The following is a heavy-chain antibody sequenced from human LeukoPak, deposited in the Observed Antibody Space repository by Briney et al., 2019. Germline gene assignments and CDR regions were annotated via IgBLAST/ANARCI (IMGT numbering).Heavy chain of an antibody. CDR3: AREADYGGNSDPARSLTLNWFDP. CDR2: IYHSGST. J-gene: IGHJ5*02. CDR1: GGSISSSNW. D-gene: IGHD4-23*01. Sequence: SGTLSLTCAVSGGSISSSNWWSWVRQPPGKGLEWIGEIYHSGSTNYNPSLKSRVTISVDKSKNQFSLKLSSVTAADTAVYYCAREADYGGNSDPARSLTLNWFDPWGQGALVTVSS. V-gene: IGHV4-4*02.